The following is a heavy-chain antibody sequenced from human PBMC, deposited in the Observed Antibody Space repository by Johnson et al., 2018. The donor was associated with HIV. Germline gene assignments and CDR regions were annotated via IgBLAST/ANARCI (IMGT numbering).Heavy chain of an antibody. CDR3: ARGRARAFDI. J-gene: IGHJ3*02. Sequence: VQLVESGGGVVQPGKSLRLSCVASGFPLNTYSMHCVRQAPGKGLEWVAVIWYDGSNKYYADSVKGRLTISRDNSKNTLYLQMNSLRAEDTAVYYCARGRARAFDIWGQGTMVTVSS. CDR1: GFPLNTYS. V-gene: IGHV3-30*19. D-gene: IGHD5-12*01. CDR2: IWYDGSNK.